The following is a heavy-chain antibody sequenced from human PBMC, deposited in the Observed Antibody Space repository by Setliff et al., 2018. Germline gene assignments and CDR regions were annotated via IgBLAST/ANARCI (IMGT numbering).Heavy chain of an antibody. CDR2: INHSGST. D-gene: IGHD5-18*01. CDR1: GGSFSGYY. J-gene: IGHJ4*02. CDR3: ARGGYSYGLGGFPLDY. V-gene: IGHV4-34*01. Sequence: PSETMSLTCAVYGGSFSGYYWSWIRQPPGKGLEWIGEINHSGSTNYNPSLKGRVTISVDTSKNQFTLKLTSVTAADTAVYYCARGGYSYGLGGFPLDYWGQGTLVTVSS.